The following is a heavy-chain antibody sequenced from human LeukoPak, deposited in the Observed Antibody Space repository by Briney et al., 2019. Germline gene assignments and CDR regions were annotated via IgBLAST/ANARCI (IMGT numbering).Heavy chain of an antibody. V-gene: IGHV1-2*02. J-gene: IGHJ5*02. CDR3: ASQFPYCSGGSCYSREWFDP. D-gene: IGHD2-15*01. Sequence: GASVKVSCKASGYTFTGYYMHWVRQAPGQGLEWMGWINPNSGGTNYAQKFQGRVTMTRDTSISTAYMELSRLRSDDTAVYYCASQFPYCSGGSCYSREWFDPWGQGTLVTVSS. CDR2: INPNSGGT. CDR1: GYTFTGYY.